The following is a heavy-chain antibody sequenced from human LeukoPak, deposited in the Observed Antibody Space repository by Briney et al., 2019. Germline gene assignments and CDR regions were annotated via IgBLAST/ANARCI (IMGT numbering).Heavy chain of an antibody. J-gene: IGHJ5*02. Sequence: GGSLRLSCAPSGFTFSSHAMSWVRQAPGKGLEWVSTISSGGSTYYADSVKGRFPISRDNSKNTLYLQMNSLRAEDTAVYYCARPRGKDLWFDPWGQGTLVTVSS. CDR3: ARPRGKDLWFDP. CDR2: ISSGGST. V-gene: IGHV3-23*01. D-gene: IGHD1-14*01. CDR1: GFTFSSHA.